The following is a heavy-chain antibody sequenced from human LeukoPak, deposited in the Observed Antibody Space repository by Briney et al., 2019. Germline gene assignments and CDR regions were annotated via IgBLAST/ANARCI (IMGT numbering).Heavy chain of an antibody. Sequence: SEPLSLTCTVSGGSITSSTYYWGWIRQPPGKGLEWIGSIYYSGNTYYNPSLRSRLTISIDTSKNQFSLKLGSVTAADTAVYYCARQSGSRGAFDIWGQGTMVIVSS. J-gene: IGHJ3*02. D-gene: IGHD3-10*01. CDR2: IYYSGNT. CDR3: ARQSGSRGAFDI. CDR1: GGSITSSTYY. V-gene: IGHV4-39*01.